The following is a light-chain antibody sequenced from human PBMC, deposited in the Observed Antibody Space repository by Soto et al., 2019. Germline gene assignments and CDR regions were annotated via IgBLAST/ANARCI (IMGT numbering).Light chain of an antibody. J-gene: IGKJ4*01. V-gene: IGKV3-15*01. Sequence: EIVMTQSPATLSVSPGERVTLSCRASQSVKTNLAWYQQRPGQAPRLLVYGASTRAPGIPARFYGSGFGTDFTLTISSLQSEDSAVYYCQQYVNLLVTFGGGTKVE. CDR3: QQYVNLLVT. CDR2: GAS. CDR1: QSVKTN.